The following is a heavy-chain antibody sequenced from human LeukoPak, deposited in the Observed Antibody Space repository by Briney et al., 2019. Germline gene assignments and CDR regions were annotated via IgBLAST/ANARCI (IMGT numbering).Heavy chain of an antibody. Sequence: KPSETLSLTCTVSGYSISSGYYWGWIRQPPGKGLEWIGSIYHSGSTYYNPSLKSRVTISVDTSKNQFSLKPSSVTAADTAVYYCARDLGATGLDYWGQGTLVTVSS. CDR3: ARDLGATGLDY. V-gene: IGHV4-38-2*02. CDR1: GYSISSGYY. D-gene: IGHD3-16*01. CDR2: IYHSGST. J-gene: IGHJ4*02.